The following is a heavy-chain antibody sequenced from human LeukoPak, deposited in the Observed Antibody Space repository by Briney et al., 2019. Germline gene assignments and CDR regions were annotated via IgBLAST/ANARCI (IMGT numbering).Heavy chain of an antibody. J-gene: IGHJ6*03. CDR3: AREGAAAGRSSYYYYYMDV. CDR1: GFTFSSYS. V-gene: IGHV3-21*01. Sequence: GGSLRLSCAASGFTFSSYSMNWVRQAPGKGLEWVSSISSSSSYIYYADSVKGRFTISRDNAKNSLYLQMNSLRADDTAVYYCAREGAAAGRSSYYYYYMDVWGKGTTVTVSS. D-gene: IGHD6-13*01. CDR2: ISSSSSYI.